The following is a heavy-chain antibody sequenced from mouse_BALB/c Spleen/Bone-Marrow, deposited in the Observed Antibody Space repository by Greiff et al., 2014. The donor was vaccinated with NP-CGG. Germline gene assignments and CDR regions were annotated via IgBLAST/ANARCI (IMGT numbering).Heavy chain of an antibody. V-gene: IGHV2-6-5*01. D-gene: IGHD2-1*01. CDR3: AKQYGNSDWYFDV. Sequence: ESGPGLVAPSQSLSITCTASGLSLTDYVISWIRQPPGKGLEWLGIIWGGGSTYYNPALKSRLTISKDNSRSQVFLKMNSLQTDDTAMYYCAKQYGNSDWYFDVWGAGTTVAVSS. CDR1: GLSLTDYV. CDR2: IWGGGST. J-gene: IGHJ1*01.